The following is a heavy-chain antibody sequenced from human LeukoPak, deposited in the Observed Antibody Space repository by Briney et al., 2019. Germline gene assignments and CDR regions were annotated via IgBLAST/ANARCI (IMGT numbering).Heavy chain of an antibody. D-gene: IGHD2-2*02. CDR3: TREGYCSSTSCYTFGY. Sequence: PGGSLRLSCTASGFTFGDYAMSWVRQAPGKGLEWVGFISSKACGGTTEYAASVKGRFTISRDDSKSIAYLQMNSLKTEDTAVYYCTREGYCSSTSCYTFGYWGQGTLVTVSS. CDR2: ISSKACGGTT. V-gene: IGHV3-49*04. CDR1: GFTFGDYA. J-gene: IGHJ4*02.